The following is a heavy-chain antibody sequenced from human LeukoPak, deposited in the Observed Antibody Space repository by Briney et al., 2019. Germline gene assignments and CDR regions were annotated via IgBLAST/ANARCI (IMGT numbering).Heavy chain of an antibody. Sequence: GGSLRLSCAASGFTFSSYSMHWVRQAPGKGLEWVSSISSSSSYIYYADSVKGRFTISRDNAKDSLYLQMNSLRAEDTAVYYCAREEHSSGWYVFPMDYWGQGTLVTVSS. CDR3: AREEHSSGWYVFPMDY. D-gene: IGHD6-19*01. V-gene: IGHV3-21*01. CDR2: ISSSSSYI. CDR1: GFTFSSYS. J-gene: IGHJ4*02.